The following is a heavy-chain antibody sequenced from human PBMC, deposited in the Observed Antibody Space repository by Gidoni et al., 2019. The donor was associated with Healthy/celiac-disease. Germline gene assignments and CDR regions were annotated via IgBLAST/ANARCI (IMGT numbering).Heavy chain of an antibody. Sequence: EVQLVQSGAEVQTPGESLKISCKGSGYSFTSYWIGWVRQMPGKGLEWMGIIYPGESDTGYSPTFQGQVTISGDKSISTAYLQWSSLKASDTAMYYCARQGCSGGSCWNHFDYWGQGTLVTVSS. CDR1: GYSFTSYW. D-gene: IGHD2-15*01. CDR2: IYPGESDT. V-gene: IGHV5-51*01. J-gene: IGHJ4*02. CDR3: ARQGCSGGSCWNHFDY.